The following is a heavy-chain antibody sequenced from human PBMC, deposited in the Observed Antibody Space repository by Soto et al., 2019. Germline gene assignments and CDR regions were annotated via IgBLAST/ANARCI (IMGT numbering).Heavy chain of an antibody. Sequence: PGGSLRRSCAASGFTFNTYWMSWVRQAPGKGLEWVANIKQDGSERYYVDSVKGRFTISRDNAKNSLNLQMNSLRAEDTAVYYCAKYYYDSSGNYNAYWGQGTLVTVSS. D-gene: IGHD3-22*01. J-gene: IGHJ4*02. CDR2: IKQDGSER. V-gene: IGHV3-7*01. CDR1: GFTFNTYW. CDR3: AKYYYDSSGNYNAY.